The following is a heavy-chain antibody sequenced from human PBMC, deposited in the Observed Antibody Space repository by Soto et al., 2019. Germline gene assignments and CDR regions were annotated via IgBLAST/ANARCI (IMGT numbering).Heavy chain of an antibody. CDR1: GYSISSGYY. V-gene: IGHV4-38-2*02. J-gene: IGHJ3*02. Sequence: SETLSLTCTVSGYSISSGYYWGWIRQPPGKGLEWIGSIYHSGSTYYNPSLKSRVTISVDTSKNQFSLKLSSVTAADTAVYYCASFLTGYDAFDIWGQGTMVTVSS. CDR3: ASFLTGYDAFDI. CDR2: IYHSGST. D-gene: IGHD3-9*01.